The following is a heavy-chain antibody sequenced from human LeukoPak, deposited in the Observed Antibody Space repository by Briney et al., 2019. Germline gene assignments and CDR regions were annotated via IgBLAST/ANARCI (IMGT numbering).Heavy chain of an antibody. CDR1: GGSFSGYY. J-gene: IGHJ4*02. CDR3: ARGRWSIPLPWY. V-gene: IGHV4-34*01. Sequence: SETLSLTYAVYGGSFSGYYWSWIRQPPGKGLEWIGEINHSGSTNYNPSLKSRVTISVDTSKNQFSLKLSSVTAADTAVYYCARGRWSIPLPWYWGQGTLVTVSS. D-gene: IGHD2-21*01. CDR2: INHSGST.